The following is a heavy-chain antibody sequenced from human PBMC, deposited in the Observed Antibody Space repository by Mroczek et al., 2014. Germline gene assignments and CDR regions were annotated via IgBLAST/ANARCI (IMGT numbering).Heavy chain of an antibody. CDR2: ISGSGGST. Sequence: VQLQQWGGGLVQPGGSLRLSCAASGFTFSSYAMSWVRQAPGKGLEWVSAISGSGGSTYYADSVKGRFTISRDNSKNTLYLQMNSLRAEDTAVYYCAKGVEYCSGGNCLNWFDPWGQGTLVTVSS. J-gene: IGHJ5*02. CDR3: AKGVEYCSGGNCLNWFDP. D-gene: IGHD2-15*01. CDR1: GFTFSSYA. V-gene: IGHV3-23*01.